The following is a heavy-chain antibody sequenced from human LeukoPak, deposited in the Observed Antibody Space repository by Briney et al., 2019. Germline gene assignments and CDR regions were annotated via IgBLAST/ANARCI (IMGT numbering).Heavy chain of an antibody. CDR2: IRSKAYGGTT. CDR1: GFTFGDYA. J-gene: IGHJ4*02. V-gene: IGHV3-49*03. D-gene: IGHD2-21*02. Sequence: GGSLRLSXTASGFTFGDYAMSWFRQAPGKGLEWVGFIRSKAYGGTTEYAASVKGRFTISRDDSKSIAYLQMNSLKTEDTAVYYCTREGVSACGGDCYTSDYWGQGNLVTVSS. CDR3: TREGVSACGGDCYTSDY.